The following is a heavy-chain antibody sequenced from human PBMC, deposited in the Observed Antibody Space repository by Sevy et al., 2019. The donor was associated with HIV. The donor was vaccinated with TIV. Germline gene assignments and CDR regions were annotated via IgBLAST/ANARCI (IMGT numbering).Heavy chain of an antibody. V-gene: IGHV3-23*01. CDR1: EFTFRSYT. CDR3: AKDKYVNGWYYFDY. CDR2: VGGSGGST. J-gene: IGHJ4*02. Sequence: GGSLRLSCAASEFTFRSYTMSWVRQAPGKGLEWVAGVGGSGGSTFYADSVKGRFTISRDNPKNTLYLQMNSLRAEDTATYYCAKDKYVNGWYYFDYWGQGTLVTVSS. D-gene: IGHD6-19*01.